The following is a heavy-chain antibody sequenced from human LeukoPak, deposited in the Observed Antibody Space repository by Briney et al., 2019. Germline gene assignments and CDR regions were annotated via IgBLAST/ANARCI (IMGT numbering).Heavy chain of an antibody. D-gene: IGHD5-12*01. CDR3: AKGGYDYVEVGYFDY. CDR1: GLTFGNYA. Sequence: GGSLRLSCAASGLTFGNYAMSWVRQTPGKGLEWVSHIIGSVPSTFYAESVKGRFTISRDNSKNTLYLQMNSLRADDTAVYYCAKGGYDYVEVGYFDYWGQGVLVTVSS. CDR2: IIGSVPST. V-gene: IGHV3-23*01. J-gene: IGHJ4*02.